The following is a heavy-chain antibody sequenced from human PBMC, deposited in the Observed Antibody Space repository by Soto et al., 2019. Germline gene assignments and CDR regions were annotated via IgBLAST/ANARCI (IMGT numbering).Heavy chain of an antibody. CDR3: ARRAHDYSNYGARYYYGMDV. Sequence: SETRSLTCTVSGGSISSSSYYWGWIRQPPGKGLEWIGSIYYSGSTYYNPSLKSRVTISVDTSKNQFSLKLSSVTAADTAVYYCARRAHDYSNYGARYYYGMDVWGQGTTVTV. J-gene: IGHJ6*02. D-gene: IGHD4-4*01. V-gene: IGHV4-39*01. CDR1: GGSISSSSYY. CDR2: IYYSGST.